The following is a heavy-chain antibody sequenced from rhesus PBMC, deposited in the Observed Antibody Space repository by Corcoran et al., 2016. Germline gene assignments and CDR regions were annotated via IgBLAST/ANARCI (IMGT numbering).Heavy chain of an antibody. J-gene: IGHJ5-2*02. CDR2: LSGSGGST. Sequence: QLQLQESGPGLVRPAETLSLTCHVSGGAIRRDDWSWLRPPPGMGLEWIGRLSGSGGSTDYNPSLNSRVTISTDTSKSQSSLKLSSVTAAVTAVYYCARGLLAAGPRLDVWGRGVLVTVSS. CDR1: GGAIRRDD. CDR3: ARGLLAAGPRLDV. D-gene: IGHD6-13*01. V-gene: IGHV4-173*01.